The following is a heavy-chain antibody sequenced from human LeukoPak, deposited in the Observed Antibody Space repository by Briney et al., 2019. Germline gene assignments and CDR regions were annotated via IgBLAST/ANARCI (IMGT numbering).Heavy chain of an antibody. V-gene: IGHV1-69*04. J-gene: IGHJ4*02. D-gene: IGHD2-21*02. CDR1: GGTFSSYA. CDR2: IIPILGIA. CDR3: ARGSPMVTAPPDY. Sequence: SVKVSCKASGGTFSSYAISWVRQAPGQGLEWMGRIIPILGIANYAQKFQGRVTITADKSTSTAYMELSSLRSEDTAVYYCARGSPMVTAPPDYWGQGTLVTVSS.